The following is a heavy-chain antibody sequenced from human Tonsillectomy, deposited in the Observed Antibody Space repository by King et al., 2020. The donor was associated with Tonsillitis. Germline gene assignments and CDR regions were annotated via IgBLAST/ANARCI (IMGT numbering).Heavy chain of an antibody. Sequence: QLVQSGAEVKKPGASVKVSSKASGYTFTSYYMHWVRQAPGQGLEWMGIINPSGGSTSYAQKFQGRVTMTRDTSTSTVYMELSSLRSEDTAVYYCARERITMVRGVNDNWFDPWGQGTLVTVSS. V-gene: IGHV1-46*01. CDR1: GYTFTSYY. D-gene: IGHD3-10*01. J-gene: IGHJ5*02. CDR2: INPSGGST. CDR3: ARERITMVRGVNDNWFDP.